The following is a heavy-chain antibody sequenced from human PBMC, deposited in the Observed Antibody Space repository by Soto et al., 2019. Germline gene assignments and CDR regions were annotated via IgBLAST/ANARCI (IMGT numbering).Heavy chain of an antibody. CDR1: GVTFSSYA. J-gene: IGHJ4*01. Sequence: GGSLRLSCAASGVTFSSYAMSWVRQAPGKGLEWVSAISGSGGSTYYADSVKGRFTISRDNAKNSLYLQMNSLRAEDTALYYCAKGPYSGIPGPFDYWGHGTPVTVSS. CDR3: AKGPYSGIPGPFDY. V-gene: IGHV3-23*01. CDR2: ISGSGGST. D-gene: IGHD1-26*01.